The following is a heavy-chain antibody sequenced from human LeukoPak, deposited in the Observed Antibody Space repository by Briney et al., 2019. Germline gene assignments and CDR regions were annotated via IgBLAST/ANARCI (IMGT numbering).Heavy chain of an antibody. Sequence: ASVKVSCKASGGTFSSYAISWVRQAPGQGLEWMGRIIPILGIANYAQKFQGRVTITADKSTSTAYMELSSLRSEDTAVYYCARDVSGGYGYGVFDYWGQGTLVTVSS. CDR2: IIPILGIA. J-gene: IGHJ4*02. CDR1: GGTFSSYA. V-gene: IGHV1-69*04. CDR3: ARDVSGGYGYGVFDY. D-gene: IGHD5-18*01.